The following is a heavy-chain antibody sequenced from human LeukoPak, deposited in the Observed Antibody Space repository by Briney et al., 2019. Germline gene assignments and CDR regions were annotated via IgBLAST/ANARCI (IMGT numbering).Heavy chain of an antibody. V-gene: IGHV1-46*01. J-gene: IGHJ4*02. Sequence: ASVKVSRKASGYTFTSNYIHWVRQAPGQGLEWMGMIYPRDGSTSYAQRFQGRVTVTRDTSTSTVHMELSGLRSEDTAVYYCARDQEGFDYWGQGTLVTVSS. CDR1: GYTFTSNY. CDR2: IYPRDGST. CDR3: ARDQEGFDY.